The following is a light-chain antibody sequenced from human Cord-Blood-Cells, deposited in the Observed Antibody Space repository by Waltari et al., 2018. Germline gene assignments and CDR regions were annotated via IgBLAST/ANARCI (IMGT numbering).Light chain of an antibody. CDR1: RSDVGSSNL. V-gene: IGLV2-23*01. CDR3: CSYAGSSTPNWV. CDR2: EGS. J-gene: IGLJ3*02. Sequence: QSALTQPASVSGSPGQSLTISCPGTRSDVGSSNLVSWCQQHPGKAPKLMIYEGSKRPSGVSNRFSGSKSGNTASLTISGLQAEDEADYYCCSYAGSSTPNWVFGGGTKLTVL.